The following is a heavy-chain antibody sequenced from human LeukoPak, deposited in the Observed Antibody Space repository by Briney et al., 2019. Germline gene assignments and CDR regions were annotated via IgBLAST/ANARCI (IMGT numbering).Heavy chain of an antibody. J-gene: IGHJ4*02. CDR1: GGSISSSSYS. CDR2: IYYSGTT. D-gene: IGHD3-22*01. V-gene: IGHV4-39*01. Sequence: SETPSLTCIVSGGSISSSSYSWGWIRQPPGKGLEWIGSIYYSGTTYYNPSLKSRLTISVDTSKNQFSLNLSSVTAADTAVYYCARGSYYYDNSGYWRFDYWGQGTLVTVSS. CDR3: ARGSYYYDNSGYWRFDY.